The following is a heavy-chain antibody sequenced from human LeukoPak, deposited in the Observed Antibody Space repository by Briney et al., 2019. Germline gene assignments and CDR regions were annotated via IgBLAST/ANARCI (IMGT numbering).Heavy chain of an antibody. Sequence: PSETLSLPCTVSGGSISSYYWNWIRQPPGKGLEWIGYIYYSGSTNYSPSLKSRVTISVDTSKNQFSLKLSSVTAADTAVYYCASFDSSGSHAFDIWGQGTMVTVSS. CDR1: GGSISSYY. V-gene: IGHV4-59*01. J-gene: IGHJ3*02. CDR3: ASFDSSGSHAFDI. D-gene: IGHD3-22*01. CDR2: IYYSGST.